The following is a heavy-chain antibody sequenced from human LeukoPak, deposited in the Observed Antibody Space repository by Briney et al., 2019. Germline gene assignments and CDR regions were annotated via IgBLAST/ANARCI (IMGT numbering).Heavy chain of an antibody. D-gene: IGHD3-10*01. Sequence: ASVKVSCKASGYTFTSYGISWVRQAPGQGLEWMGWISAYNGNTNYAQKLQGRVTMTTDTSTSTAYMELRSLRSVDTAVYYCARDLGKDYYGHMDVWGKGTTVTVSS. CDR3: ARDLGKDYYGHMDV. J-gene: IGHJ6*04. V-gene: IGHV1-18*01. CDR2: ISAYNGNT. CDR1: GYTFTSYG.